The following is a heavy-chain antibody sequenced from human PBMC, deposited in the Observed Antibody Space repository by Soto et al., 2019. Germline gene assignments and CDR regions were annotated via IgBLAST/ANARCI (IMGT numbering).Heavy chain of an antibody. V-gene: IGHV3-33*01. CDR3: ARDDAFDNENGFDM. Sequence: PGGSLRLSCALSGFPFSFYGFHWVRQSPGKGLEWLGVIVSDGSAIYHADSLEGRFFISRDNSKDILYLQMNSLRVEDTAVYYCARDDAFDNENGFDMWGQGTMVTVSS. D-gene: IGHD3-3*02. J-gene: IGHJ3*02. CDR2: IVSDGSAI. CDR1: GFPFSFYG.